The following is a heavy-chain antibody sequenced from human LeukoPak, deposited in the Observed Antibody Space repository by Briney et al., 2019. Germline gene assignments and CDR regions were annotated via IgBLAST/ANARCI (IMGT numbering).Heavy chain of an antibody. CDR2: MNPNSGNT. CDR1: GYTFTSYD. J-gene: IGHJ6*03. Sequence: ASVKLSCKASGYTFTSYDINWVRQATGQGLEWMGWMNPNSGNTGYAQKFQGRVTMTRNTSISTAYMELSSLRSEDTAVYYCARGGNYDFWSGYLNYYYYYMDVWGKGTTDTVSS. V-gene: IGHV1-8*01. D-gene: IGHD3-3*01. CDR3: ARGGNYDFWSGYLNYYYYYMDV.